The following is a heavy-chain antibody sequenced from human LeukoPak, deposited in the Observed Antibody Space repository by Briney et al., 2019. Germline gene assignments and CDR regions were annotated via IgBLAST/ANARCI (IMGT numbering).Heavy chain of an antibody. CDR1: GGSISSYY. J-gene: IGHJ3*02. V-gene: IGHV4-4*09. Sequence: PSETLSLTSTVSGGSISSYYWSSIRQPPGKGLGWIWYIYTSGGANYTPSLKSRDTISVYTCNNPCCLKRRSVTAAHTVVYLRARPNSGSVAFYIWGQGTMVTVSS. CDR2: IYTSGGA. CDR3: ARPNSGSVAFYI. D-gene: IGHD1-26*01.